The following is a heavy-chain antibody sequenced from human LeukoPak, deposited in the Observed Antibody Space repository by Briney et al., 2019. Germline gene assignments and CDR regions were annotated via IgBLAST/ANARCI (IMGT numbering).Heavy chain of an antibody. CDR1: GGSITSTLYY. J-gene: IGHJ1*01. V-gene: IGHV4-39*01. CDR3: AGQPENTRGFY. CDR2: IYYSGST. D-gene: IGHD2-2*01. Sequence: NASETLSLTCTVPGGSITSTLYYWGWFRQSSGKGLEWIGSIYYSGSTYYNPSLKSRVTISVDTSKNQFSLRLTSVTAADTAVYFCAGQPENTRGFYWGQGTLVTVSS.